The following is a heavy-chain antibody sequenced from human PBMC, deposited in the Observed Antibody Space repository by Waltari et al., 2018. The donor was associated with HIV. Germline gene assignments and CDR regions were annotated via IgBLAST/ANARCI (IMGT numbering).Heavy chain of an antibody. Sequence: QVRLIQSQSEVKKPGASLRRSCQASGYKFATYAMNWLRQGPGQGLAWRGWINTVSGQANVLQSFSGRVELALNKSLRTTFLEIKELRLEDAATYYCARVRAWRSVRPWGGFDTWGKRTRVAVS. CDR1: GYKFATYA. CDR2: INTVSGQA. D-gene: IGHD3-9*01. CDR3: ARVRAWRSVRPWGGFDT. J-gene: IGHJ1*01. V-gene: IGHV7-4-1*02.